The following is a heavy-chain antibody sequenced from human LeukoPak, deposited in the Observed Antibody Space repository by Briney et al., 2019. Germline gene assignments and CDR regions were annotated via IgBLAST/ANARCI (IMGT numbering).Heavy chain of an antibody. CDR2: IKEDGSVK. CDR3: ASGLLTWWFDP. D-gene: IGHD4/OR15-4a*01. J-gene: IGHJ5*02. Sequence: GGSLRLSCAASGFTFNIYWMSWVRQAPGKGLEWVANIKEDGSVKYYVDSVKGRFTISRDNTKNSLYLQMNSLRAEDTAVYYCASGLLTWWFDPWGQGTLVTVSS. CDR1: GFTFNIYW. V-gene: IGHV3-7*01.